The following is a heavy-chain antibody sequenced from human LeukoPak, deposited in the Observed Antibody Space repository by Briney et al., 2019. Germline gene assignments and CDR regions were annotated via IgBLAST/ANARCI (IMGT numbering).Heavy chain of an antibody. V-gene: IGHV3-30-3*01. J-gene: IGHJ3*02. D-gene: IGHD6-19*01. CDR2: ISYDGSNK. CDR1: GFTFSSYA. Sequence: GGSLRLSCAASGFTFSSYAMHWVRQAPGKGLEWVAVISYDGSNKYYADSVKGRFTISRDNSKNTLYLQMNSLRADDTAVYYCAREGSYSSGWYYAFDIWGQGTMVTVSS. CDR3: AREGSYSSGWYYAFDI.